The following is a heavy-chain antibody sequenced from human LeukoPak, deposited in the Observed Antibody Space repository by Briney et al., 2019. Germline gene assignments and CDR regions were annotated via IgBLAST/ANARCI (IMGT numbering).Heavy chain of an antibody. Sequence: GGSLTLSRAASGFTFRHYVFHWVRQAPGKGLAGVAVIWSDGTNQYYADSVNGRFTISRDDSQKTVYLEMNSLRTEDTAMYYCAKDAQRGFDYSNSLEYWGPGTLVTVSS. J-gene: IGHJ4*02. CDR2: IWSDGTNQ. CDR1: GFTFRHYV. V-gene: IGHV3-33*06. D-gene: IGHD4-11*01. CDR3: AKDAQRGFDYSNSLEY.